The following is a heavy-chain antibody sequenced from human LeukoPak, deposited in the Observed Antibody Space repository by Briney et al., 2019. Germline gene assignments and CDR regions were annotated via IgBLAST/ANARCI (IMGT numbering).Heavy chain of an antibody. CDR1: GFTFSSYE. Sequence: PGGSLRLSCAASGFTFSSYEMNWVRQAPGKGLEWVSYISSSGSTIYYADSVKGRFTISRDNAKNSLYLQMNSLRAEDTAVYYCARVGPQTRYNYYYYMDVWGKGTTVTVSS. CDR3: ARVGPQTRYNYYYYMDV. J-gene: IGHJ6*03. CDR2: ISSSGSTI. D-gene: IGHD3/OR15-3a*01. V-gene: IGHV3-48*03.